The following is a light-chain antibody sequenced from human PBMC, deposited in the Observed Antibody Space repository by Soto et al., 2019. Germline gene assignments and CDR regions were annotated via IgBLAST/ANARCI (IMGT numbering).Light chain of an antibody. J-gene: IGKJ1*01. V-gene: IGKV1-5*01. CDR1: ESISRW. CDR3: QQYNDYSGR. CDR2: DAS. Sequence: DIQMTQSPSTLSASVGDRVTITCGARESISRWLAWHQQKPGKAPRLLIYDASNLQRWVPSRFSGSGSGTEFTLTIASLQAEDFATYYCQQYNDYSGRFGQGTKVDSK.